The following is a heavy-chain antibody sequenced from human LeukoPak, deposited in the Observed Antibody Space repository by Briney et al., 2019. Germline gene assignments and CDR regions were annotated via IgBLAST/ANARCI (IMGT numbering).Heavy chain of an antibody. V-gene: IGHV4-34*01. CDR1: GGSFSGYY. CDR3: ARHGDYGGVDY. CDR2: IKHSGST. D-gene: IGHD4-17*01. J-gene: IGHJ4*02. Sequence: SETLSLTCAVYGGSFSGYYWSWIRQPPGKGLEWIGEIKHSGSTNYNPSLKSRVTISVDTSKNQFSLKLSSVTAADTAVYYCARHGDYGGVDYWGQGTLVTVSS.